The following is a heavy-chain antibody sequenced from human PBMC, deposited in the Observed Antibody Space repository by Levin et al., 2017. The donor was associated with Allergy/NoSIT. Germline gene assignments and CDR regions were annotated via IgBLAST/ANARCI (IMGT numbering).Heavy chain of an antibody. CDR3: AKAVVPATIRGLNVYSYYYAMDV. Sequence: PSETLSLTCAASGFTFSSYAMTWVRQAPGKGLEWVSVIRGTGGGTYYADSVKGRFTISRDNSKNTLYLQLNSLRAEDTAVYYCAKAVVPATIRGLNVYSYYYAMDVWGQGTTVTVSS. D-gene: IGHD2-2*01. CDR2: IRGTGGGT. J-gene: IGHJ6*02. CDR1: GFTFSSYA. V-gene: IGHV3-23*01.